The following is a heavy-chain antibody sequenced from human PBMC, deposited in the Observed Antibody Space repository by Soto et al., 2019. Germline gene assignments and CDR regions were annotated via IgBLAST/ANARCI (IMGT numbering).Heavy chain of an antibody. CDR1: GVSISTGGYY. CDR3: ATKPNGLYYFDY. D-gene: IGHD2-8*01. J-gene: IGHJ4*02. V-gene: IGHV4-31*03. CDR2: MYSSGVT. Sequence: PSETLSLTCTVSGVSISTGGYYWSWIRQHPGKGLEWIGYMYSSGVTYYDPSLKSRVTMSVDMSRNQFSLRLSSVTAADTALYYCATKPNGLYYFDYWGQGALVTVSS.